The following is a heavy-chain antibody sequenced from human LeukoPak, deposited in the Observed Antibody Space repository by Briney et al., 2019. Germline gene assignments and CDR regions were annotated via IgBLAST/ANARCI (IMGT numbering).Heavy chain of an antibody. V-gene: IGHV4-59*12. Sequence: SETLSLTCTVSGGSISSYFWSWIRQPPGKGLEWIGYIYYSGSTNYNPSLKSRVTISVDTSKNQFSLKLSSVTAADTAVYYCARVSQRYCSGGSCYSGAFDIWGQGTMVTVSS. CDR1: GGSISSYF. CDR2: IYYSGST. J-gene: IGHJ3*02. CDR3: ARVSQRYCSGGSCYSGAFDI. D-gene: IGHD2-15*01.